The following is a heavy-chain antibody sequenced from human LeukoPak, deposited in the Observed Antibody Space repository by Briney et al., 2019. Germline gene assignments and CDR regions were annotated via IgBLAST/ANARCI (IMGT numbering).Heavy chain of an antibody. CDR1: GYTFTSYH. D-gene: IGHD3-3*01. J-gene: IGHJ3*02. V-gene: IGHV1-2*02. CDR3: ARVANYDFWSGYYTDMAFDI. CDR2: INPNTGGT. Sequence: ASVKVSCKASGYTFTSYHLHWVRQAPGQGLEWMGWINPNTGGTNYAQKFQGRVTMTRDTSISTAFMELSRLISDDTAVYYCARVANYDFWSGYYTDMAFDIWGQGTMVTVSS.